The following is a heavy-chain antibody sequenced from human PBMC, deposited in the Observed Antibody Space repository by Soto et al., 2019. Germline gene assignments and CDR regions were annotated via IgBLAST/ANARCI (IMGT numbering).Heavy chain of an antibody. V-gene: IGHV4-4*02. CDR3: ARDRVVVAATPSGNYYYGMDV. CDR2: IYHSGST. J-gene: IGHJ6*02. D-gene: IGHD2-15*01. CDR1: GGSISSSNW. Sequence: QVQLQESGPGLVKPSGTLSLTCAVSGGSISSSNWWSWVRQPPGKGLEWIGEIYHSGSTNYNPSLKSRVTISVDKSKNQCPLNLSSLTAAGTAVYYCARDRVVVAATPSGNYYYGMDVWGQGTTVTVSS.